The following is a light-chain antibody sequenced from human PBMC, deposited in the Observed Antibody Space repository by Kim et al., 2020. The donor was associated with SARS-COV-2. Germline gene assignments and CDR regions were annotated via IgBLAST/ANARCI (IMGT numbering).Light chain of an antibody. Sequence: DIQMTQSPSSVSASVGDSVTITCQATQDVKFYLNWYQQKPGRAPKLLIYDASHLQTGVPSRFSGSGSGTDFTFTISSLQPGDVATYYFQQYDNLPPTFGQVTKLEI. J-gene: IGKJ2*01. CDR3: QQYDNLPPT. CDR2: DAS. CDR1: QDVKFY. V-gene: IGKV1-33*01.